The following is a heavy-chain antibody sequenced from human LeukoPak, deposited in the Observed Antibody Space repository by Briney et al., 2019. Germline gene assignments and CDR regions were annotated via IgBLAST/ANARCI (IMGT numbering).Heavy chain of an antibody. CDR2: IYYSGST. Sequence: PSETLSLTCTVSGGSISNYYWNWIRQPPGKGLEWIGYIYYSGSTNYNPSLKSRVTISVDTSKNQFPLKLSSMTAADTAVYYCARSDCSTTSCVAYYGMDVWGQGTTVTVPS. V-gene: IGHV4-59*08. D-gene: IGHD2-2*01. CDR1: GGSISNYY. J-gene: IGHJ6*02. CDR3: ARSDCSTTSCVAYYGMDV.